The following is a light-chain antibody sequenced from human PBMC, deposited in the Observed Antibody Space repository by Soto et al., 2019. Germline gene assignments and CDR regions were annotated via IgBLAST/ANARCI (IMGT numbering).Light chain of an antibody. CDR1: QGIINY. CDR3: EQLNTYPLT. V-gene: IGKV1-9*01. Sequence: DIQLTQSPSFLSASVGDRVIITCRASQGIINYLAWYQQKPGKAPKLLIYAASTLQSGVPSRFSGSGSGTEFTLTISSLQPEDFATYYCEQLNTYPLTFGGGPKVDIK. CDR2: AAS. J-gene: IGKJ4*01.